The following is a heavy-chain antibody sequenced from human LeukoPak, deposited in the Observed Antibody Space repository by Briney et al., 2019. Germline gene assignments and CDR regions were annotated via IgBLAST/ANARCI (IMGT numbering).Heavy chain of an antibody. Sequence: GGSLRLSCAASGFTFSSYSMNWVRQAPGKGLEWVSPISSSSSCIYYADSVKGRFTISRDNAKNSLYLQMNSLRAEDTAVYYCARDINFYDFWRGNPSPAPFDIWGHGTMGTVSS. D-gene: IGHD3-3*01. CDR2: ISSSSSCI. CDR3: ARDINFYDFWRGNPSPAPFDI. CDR1: GFTFSSYS. J-gene: IGHJ3*02. V-gene: IGHV3-21*01.